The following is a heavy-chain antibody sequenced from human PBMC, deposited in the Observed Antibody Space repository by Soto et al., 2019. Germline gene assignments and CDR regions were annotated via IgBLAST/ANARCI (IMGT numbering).Heavy chain of an antibody. Sequence: PSETLSLTCTVSGGSIISGGYYFICIGQHPGNGLEWIGYIYYSGSTYYNPSLKSRVTISVDTSKNQFSLKLSSVTAADTAVYYCARAHPSPVAYFDYWGQGTLVTVSS. J-gene: IGHJ4*02. CDR3: ARAHPSPVAYFDY. CDR2: IYYSGST. CDR1: GGSIISGGYY. V-gene: IGHV4-31*03.